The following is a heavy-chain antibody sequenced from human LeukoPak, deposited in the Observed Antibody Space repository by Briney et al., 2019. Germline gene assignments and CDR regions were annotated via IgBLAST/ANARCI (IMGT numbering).Heavy chain of an antibody. J-gene: IGHJ4*02. D-gene: IGHD2-21*02. CDR1: GSSISNYY. V-gene: IGHV4-59*01. CDR2: IYYSGST. Sequence: SETLSLTCTVSGSSISNYYWSWIRQPPGKGLKWIGYIYYSGSTNYNPSLKSRVTISVDTSKNQFSLRLSSVTAADTAVYYCARDGGYCGGDCYFYWGQGTLVTVSS. CDR3: ARDGGYCGGDCYFY.